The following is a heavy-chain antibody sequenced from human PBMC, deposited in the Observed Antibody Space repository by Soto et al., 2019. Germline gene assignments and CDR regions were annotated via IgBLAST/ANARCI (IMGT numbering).Heavy chain of an antibody. CDR2: ISSSSSSI. D-gene: IGHD3-10*01. CDR3: ARDRSPGSIRGVVRQTDFDF. J-gene: IGHJ4*02. V-gene: IGHV3-48*01. Sequence: EVQLVESGGGLVQPGGSLRLSCAASGFTFSRYSMNWVRQAPGKGLEWISYISSSSSSIYYADSMRGRFTISRDNAKNSLFLQMNSLRAEDTAVYYCARDRSPGSIRGVVRQTDFDFWGQGSLVTVSS. CDR1: GFTFSRYS.